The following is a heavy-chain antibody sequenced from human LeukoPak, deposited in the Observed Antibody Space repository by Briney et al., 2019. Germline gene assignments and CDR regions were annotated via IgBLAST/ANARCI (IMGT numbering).Heavy chain of an antibody. CDR1: GFTFSSYA. V-gene: IGHV3-13*01. Sequence: PGGSLRLSCAASGFTFSSYAMSWVRQAPGKGLEWVSAIGTAGDTYYPGSVKGRFTISRENAKNSLYLQMNSLRAGDTAVYYCARGHYYDSSGYSPASLYYFDYWGQGTLVTVSS. CDR3: ARGHYYDSSGYSPASLYYFDY. D-gene: IGHD3-22*01. CDR2: IGTAGDT. J-gene: IGHJ4*02.